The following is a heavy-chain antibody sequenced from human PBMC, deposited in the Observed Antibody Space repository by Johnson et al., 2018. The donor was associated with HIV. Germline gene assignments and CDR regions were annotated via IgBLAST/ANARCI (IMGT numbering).Heavy chain of an antibody. V-gene: IGHV3-11*04. CDR2: ISSSGSSI. Sequence: QVHLVESGGGLVKPGGSLRLSCVTSGFGFSTYYMSWIRQAPGKGLECLSYISSSGSSIYYTDSVKGRFTISRDNTKKSLYLQMNSLTADDTAIYYCARDATPWGGDYVGYAFDLWGQGTMVTVSS. CDR3: ARDATPWGGDYVGYAFDL. CDR1: GFGFSTYY. D-gene: IGHD4-17*01. J-gene: IGHJ3*01.